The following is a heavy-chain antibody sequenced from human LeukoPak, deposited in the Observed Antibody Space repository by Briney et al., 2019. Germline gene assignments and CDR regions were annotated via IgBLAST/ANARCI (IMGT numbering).Heavy chain of an antibody. J-gene: IGHJ4*02. CDR2: IYYSGST. V-gene: IGHV4-59*01. D-gene: IGHD3-10*01. CDR1: GGSISSYY. CDR3: ARSFQGDYFDY. Sequence: SETLSLTCTASGGSISSYYWSWIRQPPGKGLEWIGYIYYSGSTNYNPSLKSRVTISVDTSKNQFSLKLSSVTAADTAVYYCARSFQGDYFDYWGQGTLVTVSS.